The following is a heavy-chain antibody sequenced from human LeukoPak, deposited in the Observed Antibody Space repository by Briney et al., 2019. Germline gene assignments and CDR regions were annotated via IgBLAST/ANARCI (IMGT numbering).Heavy chain of an antibody. Sequence: GGSLRLSCAASGFTFSSYAMSWVRQAPGKGLEWVSAISGSGGSTYYADSVKGRFTISRDNSKNTLYLQMNSLRAEDTAVYYCAVAYGDRNDAFDIWGQGTMVTVSS. D-gene: IGHD4-17*01. CDR1: GFTFSSYA. V-gene: IGHV3-23*01. J-gene: IGHJ3*02. CDR2: ISGSGGST. CDR3: AVAYGDRNDAFDI.